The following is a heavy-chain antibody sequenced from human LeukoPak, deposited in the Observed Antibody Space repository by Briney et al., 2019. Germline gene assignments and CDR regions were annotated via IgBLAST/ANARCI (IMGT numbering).Heavy chain of an antibody. V-gene: IGHV3-30*02. CDR1: EFTFSGYG. CDR2: IRYDGSNK. CDR3: AKDGGAVAGTRIDY. D-gene: IGHD6-19*01. J-gene: IGHJ4*02. Sequence: GGSLRLSCAASEFTFSGYGMYWVRQAPGKGLEWVAFIRYDGSNKYYADSVKGRFTISRDNSKNTLYLQMNTLRAEDTAVYYCAKDGGAVAGTRIDYWGQGTLVTVSS.